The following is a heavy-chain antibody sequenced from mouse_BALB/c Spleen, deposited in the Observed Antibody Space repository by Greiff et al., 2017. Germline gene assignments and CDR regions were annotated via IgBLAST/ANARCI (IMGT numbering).Heavy chain of an antibody. CDR3: ARSNGDYWIDY. Sequence: VQLQQSGAELVKPGASVKLSCKASGYTFTSYWMHWVKQRPGQGLEWIGEINPSNGRTNYNEKFKSKATLTVDKSSSTAYMQLSSLTSEDSAVYCCARSNGDYWIDYWGQGTTLTVSS. D-gene: IGHD2-13*01. CDR2: INPSNGRT. V-gene: IGHV1S81*02. J-gene: IGHJ2*01. CDR1: GYTFTSYW.